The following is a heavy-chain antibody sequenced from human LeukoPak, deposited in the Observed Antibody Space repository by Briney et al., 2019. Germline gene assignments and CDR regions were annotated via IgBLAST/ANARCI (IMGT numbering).Heavy chain of an antibody. CDR2: ISGTGGST. J-gene: IGHJ3*02. CDR1: GFTFSSYA. D-gene: IGHD2-2*01. Sequence: GGSLRLSCAASGFTFSSYAMTWVRQAPGKGLEWVSAISGTGGSTYYADSVKGRFTISRDNSKNTLYLQMNSLRAEDTAVYYCARGDLMYCSSTSCYALSGDKRNDAFDIWGQGTMVTVSS. CDR3: ARGDLMYCSSTSCYALSGDKRNDAFDI. V-gene: IGHV3-23*01.